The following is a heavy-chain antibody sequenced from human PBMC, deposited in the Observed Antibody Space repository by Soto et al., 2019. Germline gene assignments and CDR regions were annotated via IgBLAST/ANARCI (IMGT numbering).Heavy chain of an antibody. Sequence: EVQLVATGGGLIQPGGSLRLSCAASGFIVSSSYMSWVRQAPGKGLEWVSIIYSGGDTYYADSVKGRFTISRDSSKNTLYLQMDSLRAEDTAVYFCARDRRGREVRYFDLWGQGTLVTVS. D-gene: IGHD1-26*01. CDR3: ARDRRGREVRYFDL. J-gene: IGHJ4*02. CDR1: GFIVSSSY. CDR2: IYSGGDT. V-gene: IGHV3-53*02.